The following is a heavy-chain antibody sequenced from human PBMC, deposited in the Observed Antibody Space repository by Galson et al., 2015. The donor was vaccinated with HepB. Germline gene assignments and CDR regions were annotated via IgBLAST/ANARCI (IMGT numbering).Heavy chain of an antibody. CDR2: INTNTGEP. D-gene: IGHD1-20*01. Sequence: SVKVSCKASGYTFTNYAINWVRQAPGQGLEWMGWINTNTGEPMYAQPFTGRFVFSLDTSVTTAHLQISSLKPEDTAVYYCARVTSTHNFGRSRYSFYYYGMDVWGQGTTVTVPS. CDR1: GYTFTNYA. V-gene: IGHV7-4-1*02. CDR3: ARVTSTHNFGRSRYSFYYYGMDV. J-gene: IGHJ6*02.